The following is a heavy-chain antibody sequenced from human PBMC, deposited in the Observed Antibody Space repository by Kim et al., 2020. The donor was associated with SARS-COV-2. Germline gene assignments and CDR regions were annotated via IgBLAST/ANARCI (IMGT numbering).Heavy chain of an antibody. J-gene: IGHJ1*01. CDR3: ARGRLLNDSSGNYYVN. D-gene: IGHD3-22*01. CDR1: GGSFSGYY. V-gene: IGHV4-34*01. CDR2: INHSGRT. Sequence: SETLSLTCAVYGGSFSGYYWSWIRQPPGKGLEWIGEINHSGRTNYNPSLKSGVTISVDTSKNQFSLKLSSVTAADTAVYYCARGRLLNDSSGNYYVNWG.